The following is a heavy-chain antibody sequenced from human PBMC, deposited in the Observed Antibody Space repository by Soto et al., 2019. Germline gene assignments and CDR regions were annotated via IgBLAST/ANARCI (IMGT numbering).Heavy chain of an antibody. Sequence: QVQLVESGGGVVQPGRSLRLSCAASGFTFSSYAMHWVRQAPGKGLEWVAVISYDGSNKYYADSVKGRFTISRDNSKNTLYLQMNSLRAEDTAVYYCARDQVRASDWNYSPFDYWGQGTLVTVSS. CDR2: ISYDGSNK. D-gene: IGHD1-7*01. CDR3: ARDQVRASDWNYSPFDY. V-gene: IGHV3-30-3*01. J-gene: IGHJ4*02. CDR1: GFTFSSYA.